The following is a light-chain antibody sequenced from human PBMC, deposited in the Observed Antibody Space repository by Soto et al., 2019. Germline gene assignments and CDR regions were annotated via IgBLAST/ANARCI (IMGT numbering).Light chain of an antibody. V-gene: IGKV3-11*01. Sequence: EIALTQSPATLSLSPGERATLSCRASHSVSSYLAWYQQKPGRAPRLLIYDTSKRATGIPARFSGSGSGTAPPPTISSLGPEDLAVYYCQQRANWPWTFGGGTKVEIK. J-gene: IGKJ4*01. CDR2: DTS. CDR1: HSVSSY. CDR3: QQRANWPWT.